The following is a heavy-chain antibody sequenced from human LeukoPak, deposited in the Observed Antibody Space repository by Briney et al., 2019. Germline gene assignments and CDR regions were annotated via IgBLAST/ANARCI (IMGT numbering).Heavy chain of an antibody. J-gene: IGHJ5*02. D-gene: IGHD6-13*01. Sequence: SETLSLTCTGSGGSIRSYYWSWIRQPPGKGLEWIGYIYYSGSTNYNPSLKSRVTISVDTSKNQFSLKLSSVTAADTAVYYCARGLAAAGTLVFHPWGQGTLVTVSS. CDR2: IYYSGST. CDR3: ARGLAAAGTLVFHP. V-gene: IGHV4-59*01. CDR1: GGSIRSYY.